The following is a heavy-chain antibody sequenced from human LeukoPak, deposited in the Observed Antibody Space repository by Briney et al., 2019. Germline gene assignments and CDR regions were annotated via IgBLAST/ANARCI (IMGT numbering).Heavy chain of an antibody. Sequence: SETLSLTCTVSGGSISSYYWSWIRQPPGKGLEWIGYIYYSGSTNYNPSLKSRVTISVDTSKNQFSLKLSSVTAAGTAVYYCARLIGPAAIGHPYYYYMDVWGKGTTVTVSS. V-gene: IGHV4-59*08. D-gene: IGHD2-2*01. CDR2: IYYSGST. CDR3: ARLIGPAAIGHPYYYYMDV. J-gene: IGHJ6*03. CDR1: GGSISSYY.